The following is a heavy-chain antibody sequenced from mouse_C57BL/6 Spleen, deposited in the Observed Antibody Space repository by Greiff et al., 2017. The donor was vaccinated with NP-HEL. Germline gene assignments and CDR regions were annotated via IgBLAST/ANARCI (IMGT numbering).Heavy chain of an antibody. V-gene: IGHV1-82*01. CDR1: GYAFSSSW. CDR2: IYPGDGDT. Sequence: QVQLQQSGPELVKPGASVKISCKASGYAFSSSWMNWVKQRPGKGLEWIGRIYPGDGDTNYNGKFKGKATLTADKSSSTAYMQLSSLTSEDSAVYFCASDYEGAMDYWGQGTSVTVSS. D-gene: IGHD2-4*01. J-gene: IGHJ4*01. CDR3: ASDYEGAMDY.